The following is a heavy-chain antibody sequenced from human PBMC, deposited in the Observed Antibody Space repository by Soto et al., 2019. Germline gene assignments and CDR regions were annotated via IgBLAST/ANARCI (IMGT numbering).Heavy chain of an antibody. J-gene: IGHJ5*02. CDR3: ARGTPSPLIVRSSRGPWFDP. V-gene: IGHV4-59*08. D-gene: IGHD2-15*01. CDR1: GGSISSYV. Sequence: ATLALTCTFSGGSISSYVWSWIRQPPGKGLEWTGYMYYGGRTNYNPSLKSRVTISVDTSKMQVSLKLSSVTAADTAVYFCARGTPSPLIVRSSRGPWFDPWGQGTLVTVSA. CDR2: MYYGGRT.